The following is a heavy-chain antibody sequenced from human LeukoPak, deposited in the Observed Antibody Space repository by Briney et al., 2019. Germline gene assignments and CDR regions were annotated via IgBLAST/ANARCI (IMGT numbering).Heavy chain of an antibody. Sequence: SETLSLTCTVSGGSISSYYWSWIRQPPGKGLEWIGYIYYSGSTNYNPSLKSRVTISVDTPKNQFSLKLSSVTAADTAVYYCARDGLEAFDIWGQGTMVTVSS. CDR3: ARDGLEAFDI. CDR1: GGSISSYY. J-gene: IGHJ3*02. CDR2: IYYSGST. V-gene: IGHV4-59*01.